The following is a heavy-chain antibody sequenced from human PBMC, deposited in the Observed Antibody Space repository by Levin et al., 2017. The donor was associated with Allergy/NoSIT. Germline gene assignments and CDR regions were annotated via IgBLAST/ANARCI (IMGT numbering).Heavy chain of an antibody. V-gene: IGHV4-59*01. Sequence: SETLSLTCTVSGGSISSYYWSWIRQPPGKGLEWIGYIYYSGSTNYNPSLKSRVTISVDTSKNQFSLKLSSVTAADTAVYYCARATRYSDILTGYYIGPEGGYFDYWGQGTLVTVSS. CDR1: GGSISSYY. CDR3: ARATRYSDILTGYYIGPEGGYFDY. CDR2: IYYSGST. D-gene: IGHD3-9*01. J-gene: IGHJ4*02.